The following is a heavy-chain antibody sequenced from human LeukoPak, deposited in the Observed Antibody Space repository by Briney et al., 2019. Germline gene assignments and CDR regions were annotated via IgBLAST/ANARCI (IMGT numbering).Heavy chain of an antibody. V-gene: IGHV6-1*01. D-gene: IGHD7-27*01. CDR3: ATDRLGMGY. J-gene: IGHJ4*02. Sequence: SQTLSLTCAISGDTVSSNTAAYNWLRLSPSRGLEWLGRTYYRSTWLNDYAPSVRGRITVSPDTSKNQFSLQLNSVTPEDTAVYYCATDRLGMGYWGPGTPVTVSS. CDR1: GDTVSSNTAA. CDR2: TYYRSTWLN.